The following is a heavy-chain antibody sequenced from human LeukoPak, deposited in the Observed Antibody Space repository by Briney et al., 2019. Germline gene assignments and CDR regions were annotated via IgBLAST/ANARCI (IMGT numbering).Heavy chain of an antibody. CDR3: ARGVVGSPGVFDY. CDR2: IHYSGST. V-gene: IGHV4-59*01. CDR1: GGSISSYY. D-gene: IGHD1-26*01. J-gene: IGHJ4*02. Sequence: SETLSLTCTVSGGSISSYYWSWIRQPPGKGLEWIGYIHYSGSTNYNPSLKSRVTISVDTSKNQFSLKLNSVTAADMAVYYCARGVVGSPGVFDYWGQGTLVTVSS.